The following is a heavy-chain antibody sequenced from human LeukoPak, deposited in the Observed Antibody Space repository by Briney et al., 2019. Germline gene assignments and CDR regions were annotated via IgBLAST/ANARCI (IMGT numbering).Heavy chain of an antibody. J-gene: IGHJ3*02. CDR2: FDPEDGET. CDR1: GYTLTELS. V-gene: IGHV1-24*01. Sequence: GASVKVSCKVSGYTLTELSMHWVRQAPGKGLEWMGGFDPEDGETIYAQKFQGRVTMTEDTSTDTAYMELSSLRSEDTAVYYCATDLGYCSSTSCYAFDIWGQGTMVTVSS. CDR3: ATDLGYCSSTSCYAFDI. D-gene: IGHD2-2*01.